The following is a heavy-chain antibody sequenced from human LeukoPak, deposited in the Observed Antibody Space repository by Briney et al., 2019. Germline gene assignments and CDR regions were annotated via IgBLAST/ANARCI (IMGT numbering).Heavy chain of an antibody. CDR3: VRVNVGYNYTGDY. Sequence: SETLSLTCAVYGGSFSGYYWSWIRQPPGKGLEWIGEINHSGSTNYNPSLKSRVTISVDTSKNQFSLKLSSVTAADTAVYYCVRVNVGYNYTGDYWGQGTLVTVSS. D-gene: IGHD5-24*01. V-gene: IGHV4-34*01. J-gene: IGHJ4*02. CDR2: INHSGST. CDR1: GGSFSGYY.